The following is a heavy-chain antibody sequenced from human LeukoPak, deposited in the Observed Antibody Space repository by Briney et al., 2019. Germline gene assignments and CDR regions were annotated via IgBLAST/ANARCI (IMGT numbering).Heavy chain of an antibody. V-gene: IGHV3-23*01. CDR2: ISGSGGST. CDR1: GFTFSSYA. CDR3: AKSPVASSGWFDAFDY. Sequence: GGSLRLSCAASGFTFSSYAMSWVRQAPGKGLEWVSAISGSGGSTYYADSVKGRFTISRDNSKNTLYLQMNSLRAEDTAVYYCAKSPVASSGWFDAFDYWGQGTLVTVSS. J-gene: IGHJ4*02. D-gene: IGHD6-19*01.